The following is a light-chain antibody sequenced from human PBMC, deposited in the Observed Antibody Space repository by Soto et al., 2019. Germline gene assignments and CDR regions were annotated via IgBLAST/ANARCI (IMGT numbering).Light chain of an antibody. Sequence: QSALTQPASVSGSPGQSITISCTGSSGDIGDYKYVSWYKQHPGKAPKRMIYDVSNRPSGVSNRFSASKSGNTASLTISGLQAEDEADYYCSSYTNTNFVIFGGGTKLTVL. J-gene: IGLJ2*01. CDR1: SGDIGDYKY. CDR3: SSYTNTNFVI. V-gene: IGLV2-14*01. CDR2: DVS.